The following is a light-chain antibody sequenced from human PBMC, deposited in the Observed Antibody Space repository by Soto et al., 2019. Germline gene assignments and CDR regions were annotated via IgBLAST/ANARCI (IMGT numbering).Light chain of an antibody. CDR3: QVRDVWPS. Sequence: IVLTQSPATLSLSPGERAALSCRASQSVSNSLAWYQHKPGQAPRLFIYDASKRAPGIPARFSGCGSGTAFTLTSSSLEPEDFSVYYCQVRDVWPSFGQGTKVEIK. J-gene: IGKJ1*01. CDR1: QSVSNS. CDR2: DAS. V-gene: IGKV3-11*01.